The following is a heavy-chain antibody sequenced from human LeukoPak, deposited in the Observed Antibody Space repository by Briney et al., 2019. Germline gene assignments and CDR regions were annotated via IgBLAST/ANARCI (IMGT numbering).Heavy chain of an antibody. Sequence: PGESLRISCKGSGYSFTSYWISWVRQMPGKGLEWMGRIDPSDSYTNYSPSFQGHVTISVDKSISTAYLQWSSLKASDTAMYYCARESRPPVDTAMVYFDYWGQGTLVTVSS. CDR1: GYSFTSYW. J-gene: IGHJ4*02. D-gene: IGHD5-18*01. CDR2: IDPSDSYT. CDR3: ARESRPPVDTAMVYFDY. V-gene: IGHV5-10-1*01.